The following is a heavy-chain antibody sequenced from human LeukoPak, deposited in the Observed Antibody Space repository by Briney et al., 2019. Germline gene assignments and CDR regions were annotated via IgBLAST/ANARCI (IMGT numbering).Heavy chain of an antibody. CDR2: IKSKTDGETT. D-gene: IGHD5-18*01. V-gene: IGHV3-15*01. CDR3: TTAPSGYAYMNGWHLDY. Sequence: GVSLRLSCAASGSTFNYTWMSWVRQAPGKGLEWVGRIKSKTDGETTDYAAPVKGRFTISRDDSKNTLYLQMNSLKTEDTALYYCTTAPSGYAYMNGWHLDYWGQGALVAVSS. CDR1: GSTFNYTW. J-gene: IGHJ4*02.